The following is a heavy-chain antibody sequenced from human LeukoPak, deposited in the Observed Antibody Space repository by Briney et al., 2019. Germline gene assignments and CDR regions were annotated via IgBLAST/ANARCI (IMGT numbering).Heavy chain of an antibody. CDR3: ARERYSGSYRDDY. V-gene: IGHV3-74*01. D-gene: IGHD1-26*01. Sequence: GGSLRLSCAASGFTFSSHWMHWVRQAPGKGLVWVSRINSDGSSTTYADSVKGRFTISRDNANNTLYLQMDSLRAEDTAVYYCARERYSGSYRDDYWGQGTLVTVFS. J-gene: IGHJ4*02. CDR1: GFTFSSHW. CDR2: INSDGSST.